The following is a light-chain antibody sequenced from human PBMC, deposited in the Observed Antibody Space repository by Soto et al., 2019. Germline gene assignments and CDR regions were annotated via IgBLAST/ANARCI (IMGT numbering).Light chain of an antibody. J-gene: IGKJ1*01. V-gene: IGKV3-20*01. Sequence: DIVLTQSPGPLSLSPGESATLSCRASQSVTSSYLAWYQQKPGQAPRLLIYAASSRATGIPDRFSGSGSGTDCTLTISCLQSEDVATYYCQQYYSFPPTLGQGTKVDI. CDR3: QQYYSFPPT. CDR2: AAS. CDR1: QSVTSSY.